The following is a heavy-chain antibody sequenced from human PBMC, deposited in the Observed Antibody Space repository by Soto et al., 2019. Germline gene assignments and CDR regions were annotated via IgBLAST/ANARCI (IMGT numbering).Heavy chain of an antibody. CDR1: GASIYNGGYF. J-gene: IGHJ4*02. Sequence: QVQLQESGPGLVRPSQTLSLTCSVSGASIYNGGYFWSWIRQSPGKGLEWIGHIHNSGSTYNNPSLKRRVTMSAATSMNQCSRSLTPVTAADTAMYYCARGPTTEKVHSWCQGILVTVSS. V-gene: IGHV4-30-4*01. CDR3: ARGPTTEKVHS. CDR2: IHNSGST.